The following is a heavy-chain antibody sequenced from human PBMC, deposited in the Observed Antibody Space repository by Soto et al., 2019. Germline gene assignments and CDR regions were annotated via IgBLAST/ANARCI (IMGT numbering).Heavy chain of an antibody. CDR3: ARGVASYYYDY. Sequence: SGPTLVNPTQILTLTCTFSGFSLSTSGMRVSWMRQPPGKALEWLARIDWNEDKFYSTSLMTRLTISKDTSKNQVVLTMTIMDPVDTATYYCARGVASYYYDYWGQGTLVTVSS. CDR2: IDWNEDK. J-gene: IGHJ4*02. D-gene: IGHD3-10*01. V-gene: IGHV2-70*04. CDR1: GFSLSTSGMR.